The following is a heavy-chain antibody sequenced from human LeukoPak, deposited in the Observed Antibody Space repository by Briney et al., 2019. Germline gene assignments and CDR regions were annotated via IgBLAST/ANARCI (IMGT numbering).Heavy chain of an antibody. V-gene: IGHV4-34*01. J-gene: IGHJ3*01. Sequence: SETLSLTCAVYGGSFSGDYWRWIRQPPGKGLEWIGEINHSGSTNYNPSLKSRVTISVDTSKNQFSLKLSFVTAADTAVYYCARGRGGSYYSWFDPWGQGTMVTVSS. D-gene: IGHD1-26*01. CDR1: GGSFSGDY. CDR3: ARGRGGSYYSWFDP. CDR2: INHSGST.